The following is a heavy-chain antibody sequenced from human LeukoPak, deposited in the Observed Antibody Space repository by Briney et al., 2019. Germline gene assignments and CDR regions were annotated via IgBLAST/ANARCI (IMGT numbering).Heavy chain of an antibody. V-gene: IGHV1-8*01. CDR3: AAHTYYYSSGSFAY. J-gene: IGHJ4*02. CDR2: INPSSGNT. CDR1: GYTFTSYD. Sequence: ASVKVSCKASGYTFTSYDINWVRQATGQGPGWMGWINPSSGNTGYAQRFQGRVTMTRDTSTNTAYLELSSLRSDDTAVYYCAAHTYYYSSGSFAYWGQGTLVTVSS. D-gene: IGHD3-10*01.